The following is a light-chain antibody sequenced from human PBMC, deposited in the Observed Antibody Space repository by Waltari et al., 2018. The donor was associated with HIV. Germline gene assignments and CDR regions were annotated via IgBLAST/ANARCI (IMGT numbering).Light chain of an antibody. V-gene: IGLV1-47*02. J-gene: IGLJ1*01. Sequence: QSVLTQPSSASGTHGQRVTISCSGRTSNIGTNYVFWYQQLPGTAPKLLIFNNDRRPSGIPDRFSASKSGTSASLAISGLRSEDEADYFCAAWDHSRSGFYVFGTGTKVTV. CDR3: AAWDHSRSGFYV. CDR1: TSNIGTNY. CDR2: NND.